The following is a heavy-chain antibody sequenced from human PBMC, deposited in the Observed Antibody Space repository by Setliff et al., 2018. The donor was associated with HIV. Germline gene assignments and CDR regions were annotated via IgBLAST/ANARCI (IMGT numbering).Heavy chain of an antibody. CDR3: ATSVATFDSVDN. D-gene: IGHD1-26*01. J-gene: IGHJ4*02. V-gene: IGHV1-8*01. CDR1: GYTFTRYD. CDR2: MNPNSGNT. Sequence: ASVKVSCKASGYTFTRYDINWVRQATGQGLEWMGWMNPNSGNTGYAQKFQGRVTMTRNTSISTAYMELSSLRPEDTAVYYCATSVATFDSVDNWGQGTLVTVSS.